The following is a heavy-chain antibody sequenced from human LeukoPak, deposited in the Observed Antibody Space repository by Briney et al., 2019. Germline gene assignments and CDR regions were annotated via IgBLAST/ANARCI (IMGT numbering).Heavy chain of an antibody. CDR1: GYSISSGYY. Sequence: PSETLSLTCTVSGYSISSGYYWGWIRRPPGKGLEWIGSIYHSGSTYYSPSLKSRVTISVDTSKNQFSLKLSSVTAADTAVYYCARDRAGFRRTGNYYYMDVWGKGTTVTVSS. CDR2: IYHSGST. CDR3: ARDRAGFRRTGNYYYMDV. V-gene: IGHV4-38-2*02. J-gene: IGHJ6*03. D-gene: IGHD6-19*01.